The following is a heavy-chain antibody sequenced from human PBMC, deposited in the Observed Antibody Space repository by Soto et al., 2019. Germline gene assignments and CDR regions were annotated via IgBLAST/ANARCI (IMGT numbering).Heavy chain of an antibody. Sequence: VQLVESGGGVVQPGRSLRLSCAASGFTFSSYGMHWVRQAPGKGLEWVAVISYDGSNKYYADSVKGRFTISRDNSKNTLYLQMNSLRAEDTAVYYCAKDGYYSSSWAFDYWGQGTLVTVSS. CDR3: AKDGYYSSSWAFDY. V-gene: IGHV3-30*18. J-gene: IGHJ4*02. D-gene: IGHD6-13*01. CDR2: ISYDGSNK. CDR1: GFTFSSYG.